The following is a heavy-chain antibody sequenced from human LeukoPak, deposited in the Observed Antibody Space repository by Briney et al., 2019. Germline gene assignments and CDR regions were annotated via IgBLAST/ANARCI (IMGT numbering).Heavy chain of an antibody. V-gene: IGHV4-38-2*01. CDR1: GYSIMNGDY. CDR2: MYNSVSI. D-gene: IGHD6-6*01. CDR3: ARISSSGFFDY. Sequence: PSETLSLTCVDSGYSIMNGDYWGWIRQSPGKGLEWIASMYNSVSIHYNPSLKSRVTILVDTSKNEFSLKMRSVTAEDTAVYYCARISSSGFFDYWGQGTLATVSS. J-gene: IGHJ4*02.